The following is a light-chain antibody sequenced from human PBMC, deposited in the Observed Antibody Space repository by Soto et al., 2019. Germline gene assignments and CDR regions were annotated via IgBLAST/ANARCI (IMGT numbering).Light chain of an antibody. CDR2: GAS. J-gene: IGKJ4*01. Sequence: EIVLTQSPGTLSLSPGERATLSCRASQRVSSSYLAWYQQKPGQAPRLLIYGASSRATGIPDRFSGSGSGTDFTLTIRSLEPADFAVYYCQQYVSSLTFGGGTKVEI. CDR3: QQYVSSLT. CDR1: QRVSSSY. V-gene: IGKV3-20*01.